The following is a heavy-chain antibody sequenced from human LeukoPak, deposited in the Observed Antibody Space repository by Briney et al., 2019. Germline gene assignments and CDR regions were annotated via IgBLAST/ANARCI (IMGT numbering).Heavy chain of an antibody. D-gene: IGHD3-10*02. Sequence: GASVKVSCKVSGYTLTELSMHWVRQAPGKGLEWMGGFDPEDGETIYAQKFQGRVTMTEDTSTDTDYMELSRLRSEDTAVYYCATDNGTMCLGWLSAFDIWGQGTMVTVSS. CDR1: GYTLTELS. V-gene: IGHV1-24*01. CDR2: FDPEDGET. J-gene: IGHJ3*02. CDR3: ATDNGTMCLGWLSAFDI.